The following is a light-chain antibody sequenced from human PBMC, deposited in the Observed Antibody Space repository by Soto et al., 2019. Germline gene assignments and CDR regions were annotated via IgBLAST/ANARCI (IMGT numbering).Light chain of an antibody. J-gene: IGKJ2*01. Sequence: EIVLTQSPGTLSLSPGEGATLSCRASQTVTNNHLAWYQQKPGQAPRLLIYGVSNRATGIPDRFSGSGSGTDFSLTIGRLEPEDFAVYYSQQYGSSVTFGQGTKLEIK. V-gene: IGKV3-20*01. CDR1: QTVTNNH. CDR3: QQYGSSVT. CDR2: GVS.